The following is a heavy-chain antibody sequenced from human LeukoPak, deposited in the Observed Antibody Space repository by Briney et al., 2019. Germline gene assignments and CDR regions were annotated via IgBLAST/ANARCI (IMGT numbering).Heavy chain of an antibody. CDR3: ARARYYLWAFDP. Sequence: PSETLSLTCSVSGDSISSGYYHWSWIRQPAGKGLEWIGRIYTTGSTHYNPSLKSRVTISIDPSKNHFSLKLSSVTAADTAVYYCARARYYLWAFDPWGQGTLVTVSS. D-gene: IGHD3-10*01. CDR1: GDSISSGYYH. CDR2: IYTTGST. J-gene: IGHJ5*02. V-gene: IGHV4-61*02.